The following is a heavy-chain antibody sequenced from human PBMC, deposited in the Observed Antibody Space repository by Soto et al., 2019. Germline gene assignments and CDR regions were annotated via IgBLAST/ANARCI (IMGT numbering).Heavy chain of an antibody. Sequence: GASVKVSCKASGGTFSSYAISWVRQAPGQGLEWMGGIIPIFGTANYAQKFQGRVTITADKSTSTAYMELSSLRSEDTAVYYCARFRYQSTRDGYNLAYFDYWGQGTLVTVSS. CDR3: ARFRYQSTRDGYNLAYFDY. CDR1: GGTFSSYA. V-gene: IGHV1-69*06. CDR2: IIPIFGTA. D-gene: IGHD5-12*01. J-gene: IGHJ4*02.